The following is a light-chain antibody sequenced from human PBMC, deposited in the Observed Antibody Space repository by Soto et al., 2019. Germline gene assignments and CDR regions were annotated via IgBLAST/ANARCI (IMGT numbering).Light chain of an antibody. CDR2: GNS. CDR1: SSNIGATYD. J-gene: IGLJ1*01. CDR3: HCYDRSLSAYV. Sequence: QSVLTQPPSVSGAPGQWVTISCSGSSSNIGATYDVHWYQQLPGTAPKLLIYGNSNRPSGVPDRFSGSKSGTSASLAIAGLQAEDDADYCHCYDRSLSAYVFGTGTKLTVL. V-gene: IGLV1-40*01.